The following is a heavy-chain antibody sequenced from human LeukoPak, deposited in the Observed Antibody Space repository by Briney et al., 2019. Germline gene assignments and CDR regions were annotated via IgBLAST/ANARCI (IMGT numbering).Heavy chain of an antibody. CDR3: AKTDFDLGVAPNAFDI. D-gene: IGHD3-16*01. CDR2: FTSGSRSI. V-gene: IGHV3-21*04. Sequence: GGSLRLSCAASGFTFSSYSMTWVRQAPGKGLEWVSSFTSGSRSIYYADSVKGRFTISRDNSKNTLYLQMNSLRAEDTAVYYCAKTDFDLGVAPNAFDIWGQGTMVTVSP. CDR1: GFTFSSYS. J-gene: IGHJ3*02.